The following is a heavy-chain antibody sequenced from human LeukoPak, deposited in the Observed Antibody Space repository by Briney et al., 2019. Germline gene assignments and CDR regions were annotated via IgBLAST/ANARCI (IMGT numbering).Heavy chain of an antibody. D-gene: IGHD5-12*01. CDR2: INPSGGST. J-gene: IGHJ6*02. CDR1: GYTFTSYY. Sequence: GASVKVSCKASGYTFTSYYMHWVRQAPGQGLEWMGIINPSGGSTSYAQKFQGRVTMTRDTSTSTVYMELSSLRSEDTAVYYCARDSGYDLRVLDYYGMDVWGRGTTVTVS. V-gene: IGHV1-46*01. CDR3: ARDSGYDLRVLDYYGMDV.